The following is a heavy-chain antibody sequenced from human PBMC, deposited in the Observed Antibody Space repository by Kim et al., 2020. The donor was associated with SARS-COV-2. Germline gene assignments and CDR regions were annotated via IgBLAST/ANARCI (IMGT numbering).Heavy chain of an antibody. CDR2: IDPSDSYT. Sequence: GESLKISCKGSGYSFTSYWISWVRQMPGKGLEWMGRIDPSDSYTNYSPSFQGHVTISADKSISTAYLQWSSLKASDTAMYYCATGLLGYCSSTSCYAEGYYYCGMAVWGRGTTVTVSS. V-gene: IGHV5-10-1*01. CDR1: GYSFTSYW. D-gene: IGHD2-2*01. CDR3: ATGLLGYCSSTSCYAEGYYYCGMAV. J-gene: IGHJ6*02.